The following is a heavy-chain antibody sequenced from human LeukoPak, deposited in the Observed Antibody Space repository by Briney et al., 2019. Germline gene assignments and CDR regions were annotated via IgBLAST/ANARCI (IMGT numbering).Heavy chain of an antibody. CDR3: TRALATYDFWNGYV. CDR2: IKQDGSEK. J-gene: IGHJ4*02. Sequence: PGGSLRLSCSASGFTFRSYWMTYARQAPGEGRELVANIKQDGSEKHYVDSVKGRFTISRDNAKNSLYLQMHRLRVEDTAVYYCTRALATYDFWNGYVWGQGTLVTVSS. V-gene: IGHV3-7*01. CDR1: GFTFRSYW. D-gene: IGHD3-3*01.